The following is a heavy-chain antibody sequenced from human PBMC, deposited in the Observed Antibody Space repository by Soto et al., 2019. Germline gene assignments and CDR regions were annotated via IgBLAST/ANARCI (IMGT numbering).Heavy chain of an antibody. CDR1: GDSVSSNIVA. CDR2: TYYRSKWYY. CDR3: ARVIGSSWVDY. J-gene: IGHJ4*02. V-gene: IGHV6-1*01. D-gene: IGHD6-13*01. Sequence: SQTLSLTCAISGDSVSSNIVAWNWSRQSPSRGLEWLGRTYYRSKWYYDYALSVKSRITINPDTSKNQFSLQLNSVTPDDTAVYYCARVIGSSWVDYWGQGTLVTVSS.